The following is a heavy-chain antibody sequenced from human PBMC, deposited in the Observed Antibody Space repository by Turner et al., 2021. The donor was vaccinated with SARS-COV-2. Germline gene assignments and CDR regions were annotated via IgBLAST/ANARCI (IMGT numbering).Heavy chain of an antibody. Sequence: QVQLVQPGAEVKKPGASVKVSCKSSGYPFTNYDINWVRQATGQGLEWMGWMNANSGNTGYGQKFPGRVTMTRDTSISTAYMELSSLRSEDTAVYYCARLHGHCTSTSCYWDYYFGMDVWGQGTTVTVSS. CDR1: GYPFTNYD. D-gene: IGHD2-2*01. CDR2: MNANSGNT. J-gene: IGHJ6*02. V-gene: IGHV1-8*01. CDR3: ARLHGHCTSTSCYWDYYFGMDV.